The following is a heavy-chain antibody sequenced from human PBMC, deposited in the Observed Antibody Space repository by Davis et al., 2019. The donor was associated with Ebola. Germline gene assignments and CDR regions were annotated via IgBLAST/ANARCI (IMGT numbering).Heavy chain of an antibody. CDR2: INAGNGNT. CDR3: ARGRAVAATGWFDP. CDR1: GYTFTSYA. V-gene: IGHV1-3*01. D-gene: IGHD6-19*01. Sequence: ASVKVSCKASGYTFTSYAMQWVRQAPGQRLEWMGWINAGNGNTKYSQKFQGRVTITRDTSASTAYMELSSLRSEDTAVYYCARGRAVAATGWFDPWGQGTLVTVSS. J-gene: IGHJ5*02.